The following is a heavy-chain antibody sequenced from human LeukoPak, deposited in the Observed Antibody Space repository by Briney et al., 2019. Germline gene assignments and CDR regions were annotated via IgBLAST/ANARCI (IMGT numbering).Heavy chain of an antibody. CDR2: ISSSSSTI. Sequence: PGGSLRLSCAASGFTFSSYSMNWVRQAPGKGLEWVSYISSSSSTIYYADSVKGRFTISRDNAKNSLYLQMNSLRAEDTAVYYCARGSGGRQQLFDFDYWGQGTLVTVSS. CDR1: GFTFSSYS. J-gene: IGHJ4*02. V-gene: IGHV3-48*01. CDR3: ARGSGGRQQLFDFDY. D-gene: IGHD6-13*01.